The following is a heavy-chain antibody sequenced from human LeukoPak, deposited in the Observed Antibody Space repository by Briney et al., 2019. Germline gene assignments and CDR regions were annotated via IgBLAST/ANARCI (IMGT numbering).Heavy chain of an antibody. J-gene: IGHJ4*02. V-gene: IGHV1-8*03. CDR3: ARGGSYDFWSGYYYYFDY. Sequence: ASVKVPCKASGYTFTSYDINWVRQATGQGLEWMGWMNPNSGNTGYARKFQGRVTITRNTSISTAYMELSSLRSEDTAVYYCARGGSYDFWSGYYYYFDYWGQGTLVTVSS. CDR1: GYTFTSYD. CDR2: MNPNSGNT. D-gene: IGHD3-3*01.